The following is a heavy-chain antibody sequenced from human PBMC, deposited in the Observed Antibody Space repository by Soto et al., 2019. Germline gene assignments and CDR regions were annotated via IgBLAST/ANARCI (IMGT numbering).Heavy chain of an antibody. Sequence: PGGSLRLSCAASGFTFSSYAMSWVRQAPGKGLEWVSAISGSGGSTYYADSVKGRFTISRDNSKNTLYLQMNSLRAEDTAVYYCAKSEDLWSGYYYYYYYMDVWGKGTTVTVSS. V-gene: IGHV3-23*01. CDR2: ISGSGGST. CDR1: GFTFSSYA. J-gene: IGHJ6*03. D-gene: IGHD3-3*01. CDR3: AKSEDLWSGYYYYYYYMDV.